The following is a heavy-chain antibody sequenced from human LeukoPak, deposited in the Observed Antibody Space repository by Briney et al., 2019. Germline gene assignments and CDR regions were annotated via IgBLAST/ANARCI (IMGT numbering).Heavy chain of an antibody. CDR2: IYYSGST. Sequence: SETLSLTCTVSGGSISSSNYYWSWIRQPPWKGLEWIGYIYYSGSTYYNPSLKSRVTISVDTSKNQFSLMLSSVTAADTAVYYCARPRSGYPGLFDYWGQGTLVTVSS. CDR3: ARPRSGYPGLFDY. D-gene: IGHD3-22*01. CDR1: GGSISSSNYY. J-gene: IGHJ4*02. V-gene: IGHV4-30-4*01.